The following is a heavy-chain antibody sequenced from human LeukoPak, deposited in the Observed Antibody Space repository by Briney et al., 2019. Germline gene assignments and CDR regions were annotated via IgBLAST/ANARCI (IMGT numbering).Heavy chain of an antibody. Sequence: GGSLRLSCAASGFTLTAAWMNWVRQAPGEGQEWVGRIKSKSNGGTTDFAAPVRDRFTISRDDSKNTLNLQMDSLRTEDTAVYYCAREFNVAAAAREEAGDYWGQGTLVTVSS. CDR1: GFTLTAAW. CDR3: AREFNVAAAAREEAGDY. V-gene: IGHV3-15*01. D-gene: IGHD6-13*01. J-gene: IGHJ4*02. CDR2: IKSKSNGGTT.